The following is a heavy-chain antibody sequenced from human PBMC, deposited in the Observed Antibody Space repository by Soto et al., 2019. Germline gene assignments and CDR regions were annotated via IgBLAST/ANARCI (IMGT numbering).Heavy chain of an antibody. CDR2: IIPIFGTA. D-gene: IGHD3-10*01. V-gene: IGHV1-69*13. Sequence: SVKVSCKASGGTFSSYAISWVRQAPGQGLEWMGGIIPIFGTANYAQKFQGRVTITADESTSTAYMGRSSLRSEDTGVYFCARAHPLTDDDGSMSYYNGYWYFDLWGRGTLVTVSS. CDR1: GGTFSSYA. CDR3: ARAHPLTDDDGSMSYYNGYWYFDL. J-gene: IGHJ2*01.